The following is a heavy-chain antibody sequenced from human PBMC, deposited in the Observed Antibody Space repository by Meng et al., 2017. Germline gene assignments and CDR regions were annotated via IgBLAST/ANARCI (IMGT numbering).Heavy chain of an antibody. V-gene: IGHV1-8*01. J-gene: IGHJ5*02. CDR2: MNPNSGNT. CDR3: ARQYSSSWYWFDP. Sequence: QVQRVHSGAGVKKPGASVKVSCKASGYTFTSYDINWVRQATGQGLEWMGWMNPNSGNTGYAQKFQGRVTMTRNTSISTAYMELSSLRSEDTAVYYCARQYSSSWYWFDPWGQGTLVTVSS. CDR1: GYTFTSYD. D-gene: IGHD6-13*01.